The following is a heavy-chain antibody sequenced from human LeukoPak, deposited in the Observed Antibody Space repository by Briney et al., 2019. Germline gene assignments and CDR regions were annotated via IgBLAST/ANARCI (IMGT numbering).Heavy chain of an antibody. CDR1: GFTFSSYW. J-gene: IGHJ6*03. Sequence: GGSLRLSCAASGFTFSSYWMSWVRQAPGKGLEWVANIKKDGSEKFYVDSVKGRFTISRDNAKNSLYLQMSSLRAEDTAVYYCARRGGSRRPNYYYYMDVWGKGTTVTISS. V-gene: IGHV3-7*01. CDR3: ARRGGSRRPNYYYYMDV. D-gene: IGHD1-26*01. CDR2: IKKDGSEK.